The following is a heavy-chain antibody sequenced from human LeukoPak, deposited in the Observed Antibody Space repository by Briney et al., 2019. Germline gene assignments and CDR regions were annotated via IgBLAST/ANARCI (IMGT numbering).Heavy chain of an antibody. CDR2: ISGSGGTT. V-gene: IGHV3-23*01. Sequence: PGGSLRLSCAASGLTFSSYAMSWVRQAPGKGLEWVSVISGSGGTTYYADSVKGRFTISRDNSKNTLYLQMNSLRAEDTAVYYCAKETACCVGGCYSLHDYWGQGTLVTVSS. J-gene: IGHJ4*02. CDR1: GLTFSSYA. CDR3: AKETACCVGGCYSLHDY. D-gene: IGHD2-21*02.